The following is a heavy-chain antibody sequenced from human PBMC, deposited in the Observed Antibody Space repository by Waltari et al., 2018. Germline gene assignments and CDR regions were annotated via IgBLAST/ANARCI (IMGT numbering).Heavy chain of an antibody. CDR2: ISAKTGNP. V-gene: IGHV1-18*01. J-gene: IGHJ5*02. CDR1: GYKFNSYG. CDR3: ARRWTSDWSDP. Sequence: QLVQSDAEVKKPGASVKVSCKTSGYKFNSYGINWVRQAPGQGLESMGWISAKTGNPHYAQNFQGRVTMTRDTSTNTAYLELRGLTSDDTAVYYCARRWTSDWSDPWGQGTLVTVSS.